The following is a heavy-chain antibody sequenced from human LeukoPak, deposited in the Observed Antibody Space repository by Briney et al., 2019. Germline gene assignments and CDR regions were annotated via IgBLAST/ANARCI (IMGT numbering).Heavy chain of an antibody. Sequence: SETLSLTCTVSGGSISSSSYYWGWIRQPPGEGLEWIGSIYYSESTYYNPSLKSRVTISVNTSKNQFSLKLSSVTAADTAVYYCARRHPGSLYYYDSSGYYYGSYFDYWGQGTLVTVSS. V-gene: IGHV4-39*01. D-gene: IGHD3-22*01. J-gene: IGHJ4*02. CDR2: IYYSEST. CDR1: GGSISSSSYY. CDR3: ARRHPGSLYYYDSSGYYYGSYFDY.